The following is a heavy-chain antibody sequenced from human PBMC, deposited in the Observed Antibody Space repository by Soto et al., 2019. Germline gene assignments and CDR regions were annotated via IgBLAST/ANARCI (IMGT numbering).Heavy chain of an antibody. Sequence: PGESLKISCKGSGYSFAGYWITWVRQKPGKGLEWMGRIDPSDSQTYYSPSFRGHVTISVTKSITTVFLQWSSLKTSDTAIYYCARHNRQQSLNGMDVWGQGNPVTVSS. CDR3: ARHNRQQSLNGMDV. CDR1: GYSFAGYW. CDR2: IDPSDSQT. J-gene: IGHJ6*02. V-gene: IGHV5-10-1*01. D-gene: IGHD6-13*01.